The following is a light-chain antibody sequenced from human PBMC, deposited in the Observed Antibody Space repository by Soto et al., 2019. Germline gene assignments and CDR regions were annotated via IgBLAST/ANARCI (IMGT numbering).Light chain of an antibody. CDR3: QQYGSSPLT. J-gene: IGKJ4*01. Sequence: VLTQSPATLSLSPGERATLSCRASENVRTFVDWYQQKPGQAPRLLIYGASNRATDIPARFSGSGSGTDFTLTISNLEPEDFAVYYCQQYGSSPLTVGGGTKV. CDR1: ENVRTF. V-gene: IGKV3-11*01. CDR2: GAS.